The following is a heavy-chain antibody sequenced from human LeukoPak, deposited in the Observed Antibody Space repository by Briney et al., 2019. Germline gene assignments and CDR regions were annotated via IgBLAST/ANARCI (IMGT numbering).Heavy chain of an antibody. CDR3: ARVGDPGDVIDY. D-gene: IGHD3-10*01. J-gene: IGHJ4*02. CDR2: IHYSGST. V-gene: IGHV4-39*07. CDR1: GGSISSRSYD. Sequence: PSETLSLTCTVSGGSISSRSYDWGWIRQPPGKGLEWIGSIHYSGSTYYNPSLKSRVTISVDTSKNQFSLKLSSVTAADTAVYYCARVGDPGDVIDYWGQGTLVTVSS.